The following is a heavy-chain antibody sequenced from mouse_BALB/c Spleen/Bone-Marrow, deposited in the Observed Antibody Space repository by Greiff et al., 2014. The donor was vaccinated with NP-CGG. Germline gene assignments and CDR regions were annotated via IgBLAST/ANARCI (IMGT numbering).Heavy chain of an antibody. V-gene: IGHV1S29*02. J-gene: IGHJ3*01. CDR3: ARGAAYGYYLGLAY. CDR1: GYTFTDHN. D-gene: IGHD2-3*01. CDR2: IYPYNGGT. Sequence: EVKLQESGPELVKPGASVKISCKASGYTFTDHNMHWVKQSHGKSLEWIGYIYPYNGGTVYKQKFKSKATLTVDNSSSTANMELRSLTSEDSAVYYCARGAAYGYYLGLAYWGQGTLVTVSA.